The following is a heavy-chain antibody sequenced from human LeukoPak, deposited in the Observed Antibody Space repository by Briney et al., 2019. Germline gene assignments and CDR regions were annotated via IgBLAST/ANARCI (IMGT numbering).Heavy chain of an antibody. Sequence: PGGSLRLSCVASGFTFDDYGMSWVRQAPGKGLEWVSRIKWNGGSIAYADSVKGRFTISRDNAKNSLYLQMNSLRAEDTAVYYCARVVSYYDAFDIWGQGTMVTVSS. D-gene: IGHD1-26*01. CDR3: ARVVSYYDAFDI. J-gene: IGHJ3*02. V-gene: IGHV3-20*04. CDR1: GFTFDDYG. CDR2: IKWNGGSI.